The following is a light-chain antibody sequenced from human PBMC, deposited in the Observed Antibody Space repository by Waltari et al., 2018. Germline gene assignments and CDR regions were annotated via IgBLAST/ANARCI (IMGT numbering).Light chain of an antibody. J-gene: IGKJ1*01. CDR3: QQSYSTSVT. Sequence: DIQMTQSPSSLSASVGDRVTITCRASQSISSYLNWYQQKQGKAPKLLIYAASSLQSGVPSSFSGSGSGTDFTLTISSLQPEDFATYYCQQSYSTSVTFGQGTKVEIK. CDR1: QSISSY. CDR2: AAS. V-gene: IGKV1-39*01.